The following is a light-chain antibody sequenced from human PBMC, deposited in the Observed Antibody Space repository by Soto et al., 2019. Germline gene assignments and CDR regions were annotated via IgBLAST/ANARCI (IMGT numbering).Light chain of an antibody. V-gene: IGKV3-15*01. CDR3: QPFNNWPPWT. CDR1: QSVDSN. CDR2: GAS. Sequence: EIMVTQSPATLSVSPGERATLSCRASQSVDSNLAWYQQKPGQAPRLLIYGASTRATGIPARFSGSGSGTEFTLTISSLQSEDFAVYYCQPFNNWPPWTFGQGTKVEIK. J-gene: IGKJ1*01.